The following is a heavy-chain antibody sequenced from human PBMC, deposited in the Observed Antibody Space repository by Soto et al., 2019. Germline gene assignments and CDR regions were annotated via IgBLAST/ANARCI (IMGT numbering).Heavy chain of an antibody. CDR2: IYHSGST. CDR3: ARERYYDSSGPQTGYYYSGMYV. D-gene: IGHD3-22*01. J-gene: IGHJ6*02. V-gene: IGHV4-30-2*01. Sequence: QLQLQESGSGLVKPSQTLSLTCAVSGGSISSGGYSWSWIRQPPGKGLEWIGYIYHSGSTYYNPSLESRVSISVDRPKDPSSLKLSSVTAADTAVYYCARERYYDSSGPQTGYYYSGMYVWGQGTTVTVSS. CDR1: GGSISSGGYS.